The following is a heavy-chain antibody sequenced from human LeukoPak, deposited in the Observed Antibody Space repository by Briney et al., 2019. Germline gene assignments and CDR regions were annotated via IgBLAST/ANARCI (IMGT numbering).Heavy chain of an antibody. D-gene: IGHD3-22*01. CDR1: GGSISSCY. Sequence: KPSETLSLTCTVSGGSISSCYWSWIRQPPGKGLEWIGYIYYSGSTNYNPSLKSRVTISVDTSKNQFSLKLSSVTAAETAVYYCARHTQGYYDSSGYDYWGQGTLVTVSS. CDR2: IYYSGST. J-gene: IGHJ4*02. CDR3: ARHTQGYYDSSGYDY. V-gene: IGHV4-59*08.